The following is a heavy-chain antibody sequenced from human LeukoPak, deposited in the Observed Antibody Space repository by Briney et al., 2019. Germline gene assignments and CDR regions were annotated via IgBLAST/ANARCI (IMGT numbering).Heavy chain of an antibody. V-gene: IGHV4-39*01. CDR1: GGSIRSSSYY. Sequence: SETLSLTCTVSGGSIRSSSYYWGWIRQPPGKGLEWIGSFSYSGSTYYNPSLKSRVTISVDTSKNQFSLRLNSVTAADTAIYYCATETIGYCSGGSCLFDYWGQGTLVTVSS. CDR2: FSYSGST. CDR3: ATETIGYCSGGSCLFDY. J-gene: IGHJ4*02. D-gene: IGHD2-15*01.